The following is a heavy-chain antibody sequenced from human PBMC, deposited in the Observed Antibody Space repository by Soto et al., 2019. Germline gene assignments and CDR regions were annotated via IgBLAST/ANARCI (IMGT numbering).Heavy chain of an antibody. J-gene: IGHJ6*02. CDR1: GFTVSSNY. V-gene: IGHV3-53*04. CDR3: ARGGYDSGEYYCMYV. CDR2: IYSGGST. Sequence: EVQLVESGGGLVQPGGSLRLSCAASGFTVSSNYMSWVRQAPGKGLEWVSVIYSGGSTYYADSVKGRFTISRHNSKNTLYRQMNSLRAEDTAVYYCARGGYDSGEYYCMYVWGQGTTVTVSS. D-gene: IGHD3-22*01.